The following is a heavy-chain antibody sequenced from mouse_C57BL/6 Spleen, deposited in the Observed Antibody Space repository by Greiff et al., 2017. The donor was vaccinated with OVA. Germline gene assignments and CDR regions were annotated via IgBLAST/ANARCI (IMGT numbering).Heavy chain of an antibody. CDR1: GYTFTSYW. CDR3: ARSEYGYDGAWFAY. CDR2: IDPSDSYT. V-gene: IGHV1-69*01. J-gene: IGHJ3*01. Sequence: QVQLQQPGAELVMPGASVKLSCKASGYTFTSYWMHWVKQRPGQGLEWIGEIDPSDSYTNYNQKFKGKSTLTVDKSSSTAYMQLSSLTSEDSAVYYCARSEYGYDGAWFAYWGQGTLVTVSA. D-gene: IGHD2-2*01.